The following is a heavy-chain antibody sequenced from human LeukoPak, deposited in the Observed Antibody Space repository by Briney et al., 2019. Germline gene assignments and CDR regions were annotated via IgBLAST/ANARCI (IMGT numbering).Heavy chain of an antibody. Sequence: PSETLSLTCTVSGGSISSGGYYWSWIRQHPGKGLEWIGYIYYSGSTYYNPSLKSRVTISVDTSKNQFSLKLSSVTAADTAVYYCARERVAPESCWFDPWGQGTLVTVSS. CDR1: GGSISSGGYY. D-gene: IGHD3-10*01. CDR3: ARERVAPESCWFDP. V-gene: IGHV4-31*03. CDR2: IYYSGST. J-gene: IGHJ5*02.